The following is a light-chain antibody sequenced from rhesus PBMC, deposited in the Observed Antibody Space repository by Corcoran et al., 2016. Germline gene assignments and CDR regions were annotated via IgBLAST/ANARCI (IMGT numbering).Light chain of an antibody. J-gene: IGKJ4*01. V-gene: IGKV1-25*01. CDR1: QGINSY. CDR2: AT. CDR3: QQYNSLIT. Sequence: DIQMTQSPSSVSASVGDRVTITCRASQGINSYLAWYQQKPGKAPKLLIYATTLQSGVPSRFSGSGSGTEFTLTISSLQPEDFATYYCQQYNSLITFGGGTKVEIK.